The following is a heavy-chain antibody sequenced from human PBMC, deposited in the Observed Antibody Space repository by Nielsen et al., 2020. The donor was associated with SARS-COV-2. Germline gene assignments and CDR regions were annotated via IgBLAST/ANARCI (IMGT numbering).Heavy chain of an antibody. J-gene: IGHJ4*02. Sequence: SVKVSCKASGGTFSSYAISWVRQAPGQGLEWMGGIIPIFGTANYAQKFQGRVTITRDTSASTAYMELSSLRSEDTAVYYCARGIQLWLRSDYWGQGTLVTVSS. V-gene: IGHV1-69*05. D-gene: IGHD5-18*01. CDR1: GGTFSSYA. CDR2: IIPIFGTA. CDR3: ARGIQLWLRSDY.